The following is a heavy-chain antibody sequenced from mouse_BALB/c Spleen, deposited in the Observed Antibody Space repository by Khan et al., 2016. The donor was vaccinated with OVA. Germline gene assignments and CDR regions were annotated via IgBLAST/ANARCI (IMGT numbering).Heavy chain of an antibody. D-gene: IGHD1-1*01. Sequence: EVELVESGGDLVKPGGSLKLSCSATGFTFSTYAMSWVRQTPEKRLEWVATISSGGDNIFYPDSVKGRFTISRDSAKHTLYLHMSSLRSEDTATYYCARHNYGPFAYWGQGTLVTVSA. CDR1: GFTFSTYA. V-gene: IGHV5-9-3*01. CDR3: ARHNYGPFAY. J-gene: IGHJ3*01. CDR2: ISSGGDNI.